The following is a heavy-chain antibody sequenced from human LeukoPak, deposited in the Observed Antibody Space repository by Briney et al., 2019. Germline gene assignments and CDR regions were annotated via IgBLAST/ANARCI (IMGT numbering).Heavy chain of an antibody. J-gene: IGHJ4*02. D-gene: IGHD1-26*01. Sequence: SETLSLTCTVSGDSISNSNYYWGWIRQPPGKGLEWIGTIYYSGTTYYNPSLKSRVAISVDTSRNQFSLKLSSVTAADTAVYYCARDGAWEHYFDYWGQGTLVTVSS. CDR2: IYYSGTT. V-gene: IGHV4-39*07. CDR1: GDSISNSNYY. CDR3: ARDGAWEHYFDY.